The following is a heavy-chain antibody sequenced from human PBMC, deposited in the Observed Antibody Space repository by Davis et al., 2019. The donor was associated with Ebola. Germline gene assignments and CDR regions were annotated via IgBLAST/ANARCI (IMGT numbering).Heavy chain of an antibody. CDR1: GGTFSSYA. D-gene: IGHD3-3*01. J-gene: IGHJ6*02. CDR3: ARAATYYDFWSGSNGMDV. CDR2: IIPIFGTA. V-gene: IGHV1-69*06. Sequence: SVKVSCKASGGTFSSYAISWVRQAPGQGLEWMGGIIPIFGTANYAQKFQGRVTITADKSTSTAYMELSSLRSEDTAVYYCARAATYYDFWSGSNGMDVWGQGTTVTVSS.